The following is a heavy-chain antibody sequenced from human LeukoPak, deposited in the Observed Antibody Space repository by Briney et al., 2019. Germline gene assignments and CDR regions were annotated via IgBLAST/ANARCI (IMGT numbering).Heavy chain of an antibody. Sequence: GGSLRLSCVASGFTFSDYFMTWIRQPPGKPLECVSYISTIDGIIYYADSVRDRFTISRDNAKSSLFLQMNNLRAEDTAVYYCAKPPWVMDVWGQGGSVIVS. CDR1: GFTFSDYF. CDR3: AKPPWVMDV. V-gene: IGHV3-11*01. J-gene: IGHJ6*02. D-gene: IGHD7-27*01. CDR2: ISTIDGII.